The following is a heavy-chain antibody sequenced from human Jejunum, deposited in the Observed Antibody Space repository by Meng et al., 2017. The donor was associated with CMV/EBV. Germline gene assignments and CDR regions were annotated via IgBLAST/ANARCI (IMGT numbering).Heavy chain of an antibody. CDR1: GFPFSNYP. J-gene: IGHJ4*02. V-gene: IGHV3-30-3*01. Sequence: FGFPFSNYPMPWVRQAPGKGLEWVAVISDDGSNKYHADSVMGRFTISRDNSKNTLYLQMNSLRGEDTAIYYCARENDYRNYSDQWGQGTLVTVSS. D-gene: IGHD4-11*01. CDR3: ARENDYRNYSDQ. CDR2: ISDDGSNK.